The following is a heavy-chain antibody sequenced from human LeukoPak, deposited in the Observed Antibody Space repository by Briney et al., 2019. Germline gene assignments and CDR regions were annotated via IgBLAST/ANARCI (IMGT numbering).Heavy chain of an antibody. CDR2: IYYSGGT. D-gene: IGHD6-13*01. CDR1: GGSISSYY. CDR3: ARRAAAVGTYYMDV. J-gene: IGHJ6*03. Sequence: SETLSLTCTVSGGSISSYYWTWIRQPPGQGLEWIGYIYYSGGTNYNPSLKSRVTISVDTSKNQFSLKLNSVTAADTAVYYCARRAAAVGTYYMDVWGKGTTVTVSS. V-gene: IGHV4-59*01.